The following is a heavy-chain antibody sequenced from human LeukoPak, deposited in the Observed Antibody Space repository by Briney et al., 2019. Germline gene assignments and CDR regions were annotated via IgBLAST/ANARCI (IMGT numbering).Heavy chain of an antibody. CDR2: INPDSVGT. D-gene: IGHD6-19*01. CDR3: ARRAVAGPLAPFDH. CDR1: AYTFTGYY. V-gene: IGHV1-2*02. J-gene: IGHJ4*02. Sequence: ASVKVSFKSSAYTFTGYYGHWVRQAPGQGLEWMGWINPDSVGTNYADKFQGRVTMTSDTSISTAYMELSSLRSDDTAVYYCARRAVAGPLAPFDHWGQGTLVTVSS.